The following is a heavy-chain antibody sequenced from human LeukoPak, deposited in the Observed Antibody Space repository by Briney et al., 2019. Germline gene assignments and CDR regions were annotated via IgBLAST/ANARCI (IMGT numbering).Heavy chain of an antibody. CDR1: DGAISSGGSS. Sequence: SQTLSPTCTVPDGAISSGGSSWCWIRQPAGKGLEWIGRIYTSGRATYNPSLKSRVTISVVSSKNQFSLKLSSVTAADTAVYYWARYPPSYDYCDYGDAFDIWGQGTMVTVSS. D-gene: IGHD4-17*01. J-gene: IGHJ3*02. CDR3: ARYPPSYDYCDYGDAFDI. CDR2: IYTSGRA. V-gene: IGHV4-61*02.